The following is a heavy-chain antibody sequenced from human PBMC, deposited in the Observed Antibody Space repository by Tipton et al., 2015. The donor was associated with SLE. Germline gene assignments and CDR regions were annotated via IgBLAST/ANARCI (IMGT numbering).Heavy chain of an antibody. CDR1: GYSISSGYY. V-gene: IGHV4-38-2*02. CDR3: ARERGRIAAAVNYWYFDL. CDR2: IYHSGST. Sequence: TLSLTCAVSGYSISSGYYWGWIRQPPGKGLEWIGSIYHSGSTYYNPSLKSRVTISVDTSKNQFSLKLSSVTAADTAVYYCARERGRIAAAVNYWYFDLWGRGTLVTVSS. J-gene: IGHJ2*01. D-gene: IGHD6-13*01.